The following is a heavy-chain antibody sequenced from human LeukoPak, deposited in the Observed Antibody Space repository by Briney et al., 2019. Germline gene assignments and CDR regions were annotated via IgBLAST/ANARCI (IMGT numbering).Heavy chain of an antibody. CDR3: ARGPRGYETQDYYYMDV. D-gene: IGHD3-10*01. J-gene: IGHJ6*03. Sequence: GSSVKVSCKASGGTFSSYAISWVRQAPGQGLEWMGGIIPIFGTANYAQKFQGRVTITTDESTSTAYMELSSLRSEDTAVCYCARGPRGYETQDYYYMDVWGKGTTVTVSS. CDR2: IIPIFGTA. V-gene: IGHV1-69*05. CDR1: GGTFSSYA.